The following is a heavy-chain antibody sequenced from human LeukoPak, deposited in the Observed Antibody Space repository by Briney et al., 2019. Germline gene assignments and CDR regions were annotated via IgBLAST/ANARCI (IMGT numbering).Heavy chain of an antibody. CDR2: MNPNSGNT. V-gene: IGHV1-8*01. J-gene: IGHJ5*02. CDR3: ARGIAMVRGVKPFDP. Sequence: ASVKVSCKASGYTFTSYDINWVRQATGQGLEWMGWMNPNSGNTGYAQKFQGRGTMTRNTSISTAYMEVSSLRSQDTAVYYCARGIAMVRGVKPFDPWGQGTLVTVSS. CDR1: GYTFTSYD. D-gene: IGHD3-10*01.